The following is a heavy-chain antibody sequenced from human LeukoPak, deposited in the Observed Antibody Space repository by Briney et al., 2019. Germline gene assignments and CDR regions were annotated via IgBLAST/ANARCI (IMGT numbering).Heavy chain of an antibody. D-gene: IGHD6-19*01. Sequence: ASVKVSCKASGYTYTGYYMHWVRQAPGQGLEWMGWINPNSGGTNYAQKFQGRVTMTRDTSISTAYMELSRLRSDDTAVYYCARDLWYDSKWLGEAFDIWGQGTMVTVSS. CDR2: INPNSGGT. CDR1: GYTYTGYY. J-gene: IGHJ3*02. CDR3: ARDLWYDSKWLGEAFDI. V-gene: IGHV1-2*02.